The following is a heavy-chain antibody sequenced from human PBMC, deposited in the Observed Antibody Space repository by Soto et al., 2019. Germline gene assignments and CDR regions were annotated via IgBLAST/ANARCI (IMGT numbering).Heavy chain of an antibody. CDR2: IIPIFGTA. J-gene: IGHJ4*02. CDR1: GGTFSSYA. Sequence: SVKVSCKASGGTFSSYAISWLRQAPGQGLEWMGGIIPIFGTANYAQKFQGRVTITADKSTSTAYMELSSLRSEDTAVYYCARDPLIAVALPYYFDYWGQGTLVTVSS. CDR3: ARDPLIAVALPYYFDY. D-gene: IGHD6-19*01. V-gene: IGHV1-69*06.